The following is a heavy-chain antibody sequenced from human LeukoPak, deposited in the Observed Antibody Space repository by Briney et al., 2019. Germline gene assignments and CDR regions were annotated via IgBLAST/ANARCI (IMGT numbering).Heavy chain of an antibody. J-gene: IGHJ5*02. CDR2: IYHSGAT. V-gene: IGHV4-38-2*02. CDR1: GYSISTGYF. D-gene: IGHD1-26*01. Sequence: SETLSLTCAVSGYSISTGYFWGWIRQTPGKGLEWIGSIYHSGATYYNPSLKSRVTISVDTSENQFSLKLNSVTAADTAVYYCARDGSYYRDWFDPWGQGTLVTVS. CDR3: ARDGSYYRDWFDP.